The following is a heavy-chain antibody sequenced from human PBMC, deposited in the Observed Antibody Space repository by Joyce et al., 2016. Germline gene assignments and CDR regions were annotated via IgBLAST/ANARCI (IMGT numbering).Heavy chain of an antibody. CDR3: ARGGSRGEGILDF. CDR2: INSSGSSW. CDR1: GFIFSVYS. D-gene: IGHD2-15*01. J-gene: IGHJ4*02. V-gene: IGHV3-21*02. Sequence: EVQLVESGGGLVKPGGALRLSCTGSGFIFSVYSMTWVRQAPGKGLEWVSFINSSGSSWFYGDSVKGRFTIFRDDAKNAIYLQMNSLRDEDTAVYYCARGGSRGEGILDFWGQGTPVTVSS.